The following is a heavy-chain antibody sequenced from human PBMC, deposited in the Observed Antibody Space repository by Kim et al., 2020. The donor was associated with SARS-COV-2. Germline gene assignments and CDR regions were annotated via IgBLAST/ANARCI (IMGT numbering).Heavy chain of an antibody. Sequence: ISYTASVKGRLTISRDNAKTSLYLQMNSLRAEDTAVYYWARAPLRSHYFDYWGQGSLVTVSS. CDR3: ARAPLRSHYFDY. CDR2: I. J-gene: IGHJ4*02. V-gene: IGHV3-11*01.